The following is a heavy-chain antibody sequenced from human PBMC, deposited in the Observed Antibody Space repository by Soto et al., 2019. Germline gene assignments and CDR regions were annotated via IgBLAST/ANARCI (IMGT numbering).Heavy chain of an antibody. CDR1: GYTLTELS. J-gene: IGHJ5*02. CDR2: INPNSGGT. V-gene: IGHV1-2*04. Sequence: GASVKVSCKVSGYTLTELSMHWVRQAPGKGLEWMGWINPNSGGTNYAQKFQGWVTMTRDTSISTAYMERSRLRSDDTAVYYCARAPYGIAFEWFDPWGQGTLVTVSS. CDR3: ARAPYGIAFEWFDP. D-gene: IGHD3-10*01.